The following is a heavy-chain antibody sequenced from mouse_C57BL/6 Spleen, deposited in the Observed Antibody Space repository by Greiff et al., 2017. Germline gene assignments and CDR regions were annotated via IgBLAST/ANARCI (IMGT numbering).Heavy chain of an antibody. Sequence: VQLQQSGPELVKPGASVKLSCKASGYTFTSYDITWVKQRTGPGPEWIGWISPRAGSTKYNEKFKGKATWTVDTSSSTAYMELHCLTSEDSSVYFCAREKNSFAYWGQGTLVSVSA. V-gene: IGHV1-85*01. J-gene: IGHJ3*01. CDR3: AREKNSFAY. CDR2: ISPRAGST. CDR1: GYTFTSYD.